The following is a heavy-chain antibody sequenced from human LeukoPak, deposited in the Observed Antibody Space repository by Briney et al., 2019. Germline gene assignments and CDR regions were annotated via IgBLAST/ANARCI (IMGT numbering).Heavy chain of an antibody. D-gene: IGHD6-19*01. CDR2: INPNSGGT. CDR1: GYTFTSYD. CDR3: ARDPAYSSGWTHFDY. Sequence: ASVKVSCKASGYTFTSYDINWVRQATGQGLEWMGWINPNSGGTNYAQKFQGRVTMTRDTSISTAYMELSRLRSDDTAVYYCARDPAYSSGWTHFDYWGQGTLVTVSS. V-gene: IGHV1-2*02. J-gene: IGHJ4*02.